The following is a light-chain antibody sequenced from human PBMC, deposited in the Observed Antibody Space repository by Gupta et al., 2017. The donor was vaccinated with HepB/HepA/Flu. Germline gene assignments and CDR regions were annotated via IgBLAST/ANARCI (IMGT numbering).Light chain of an antibody. Sequence: EIVLTPSPGTLSLSPGERATLPCRASPSVSSSYLAWYQQKPGQAPRLLIYGASSRATGIPDRFSGSGSGTDFTLTISRLESEDFAVYYCQQYGSSPHTFGHGTKVDIK. CDR3: QQYGSSPHT. CDR2: GAS. J-gene: IGKJ3*01. V-gene: IGKV3-20*01. CDR1: PSVSSSY.